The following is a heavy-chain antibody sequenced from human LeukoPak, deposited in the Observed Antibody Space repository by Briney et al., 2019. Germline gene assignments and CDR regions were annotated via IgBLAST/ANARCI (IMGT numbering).Heavy chain of an antibody. CDR2: INHSGST. CDR1: GGSFSGYY. J-gene: IGHJ4*02. CDR3: ARSGYGDYARY. Sequence: SETLSLTCAVYGGSFSGYYWSWIRQPPGKGLEWIGEINHSGSTNYNPSLKSRVTISVDTSKNQFSLKLSSVTAADTAVYYCARSGYGDYARYWGRGTLVTVSS. D-gene: IGHD4-17*01. V-gene: IGHV4-34*01.